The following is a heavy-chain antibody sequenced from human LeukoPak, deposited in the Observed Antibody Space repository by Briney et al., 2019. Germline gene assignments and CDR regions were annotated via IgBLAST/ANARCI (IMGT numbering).Heavy chain of an antibody. Sequence: PGRSLRLSCVASGFTFSNYGMHWVRQAPGKGLEWVAVISSDGSNKYYADSVKGRFTISRDDSENTLYLQANSLRADDTAVYYCAKEFNRGLPDYWGQGTLVTVPS. J-gene: IGHJ4*02. CDR2: ISSDGSNK. D-gene: IGHD2-21*01. V-gene: IGHV3-30*18. CDR3: AKEFNRGLPDY. CDR1: GFTFSNYG.